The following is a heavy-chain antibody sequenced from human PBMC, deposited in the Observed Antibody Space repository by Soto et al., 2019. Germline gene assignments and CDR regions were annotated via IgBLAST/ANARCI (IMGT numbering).Heavy chain of an antibody. CDR1: GFTFDDYT. V-gene: IGHV3-43*01. J-gene: IGHJ3*02. CDR3: AKDFYYGSGCYTGSGAFDI. D-gene: IGHD3-10*01. CDR2: ISWDGSGT. Sequence: EVQLVESGGVVVQPGGSLRLSCAASGFTFDDYTMRWVRQAPGKGLEWVSLISWDGSGTYYADSVKGRFTISRDNSKNPLYLQMNSLRTEDTALYYCAKDFYYGSGCYTGSGAFDIWGQGTMVTVSS.